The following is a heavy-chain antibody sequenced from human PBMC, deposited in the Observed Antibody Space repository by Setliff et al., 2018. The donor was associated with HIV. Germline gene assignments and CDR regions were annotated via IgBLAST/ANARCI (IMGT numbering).Heavy chain of an antibody. CDR2: INPRGGNT. J-gene: IGHJ3*02. CDR1: GYTFTDYF. CDR3: ATLTFCAGDCYSTGAFDI. D-gene: IGHD2-21*01. V-gene: IGHV1-46*01. Sequence: ASVKVSCKASGYTFTDYFVHWVRQAPGHGLEWMGIINPRGGNTTYAHLFQGRVSMTRDTSTNTAYMDLKSLRSDDTAVYYCATLTFCAGDCYSTGAFDIWGQGTMVTVSS.